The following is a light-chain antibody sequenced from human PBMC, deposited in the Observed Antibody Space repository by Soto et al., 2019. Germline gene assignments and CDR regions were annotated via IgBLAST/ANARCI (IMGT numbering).Light chain of an antibody. J-gene: IGKJ1*01. CDR2: GAS. Sequence: IVITQSQSAMSASVGARVTLTCRASQGISSYLAWYQQKPGQAPRLLIYGASSRATGIPDRFSDSGSGTDFTLTISSREPEDFAVYYCQQYGSSLWTFGPGTKVDI. CDR3: QQYGSSLWT. CDR1: QGISSY. V-gene: IGKV3-20*01.